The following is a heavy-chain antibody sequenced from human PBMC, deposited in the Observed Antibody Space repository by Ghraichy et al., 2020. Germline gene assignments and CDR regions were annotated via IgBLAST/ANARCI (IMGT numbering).Heavy chain of an antibody. CDR1: GFTFSSYW. D-gene: IGHD6-19*01. Sequence: GGSLRLSCAASGFTFSSYWMSWVRQAPGKGLEWVANIKQDGSEKYYLDSVKGRFTISRDNAKNSLYLQMNSLRAEDTAVYYCARDLQYSSGWYGGEYYGMDVWGQGTTVTVSS. V-gene: IGHV3-7*05. J-gene: IGHJ6*02. CDR2: IKQDGSEK. CDR3: ARDLQYSSGWYGGEYYGMDV.